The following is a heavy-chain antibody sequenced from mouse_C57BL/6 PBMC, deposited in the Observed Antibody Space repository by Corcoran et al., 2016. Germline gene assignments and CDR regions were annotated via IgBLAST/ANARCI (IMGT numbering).Heavy chain of an antibody. CDR1: GYTFPTCG. CDR2: INTYSGVP. CDR3: ARSDGYYWYYDV. V-gene: IGHV9-3*01. D-gene: IGHD2-3*01. Sequence: QIQLVQSGPELNKPGETVKISCKASGYTFPTCGMSWVKQAPGKGLKWMGWINTYSGVPTYADDFKGRFAFSLETSASTAYLQINNLKNEDTATYFCARSDGYYWYYDVWGTGTTVTVSS. J-gene: IGHJ1*03.